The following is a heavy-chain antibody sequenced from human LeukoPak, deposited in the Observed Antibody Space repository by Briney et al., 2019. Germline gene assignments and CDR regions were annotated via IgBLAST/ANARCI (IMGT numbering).Heavy chain of an antibody. D-gene: IGHD3-16*01. CDR3: AREGLGVYYMDV. V-gene: IGHV3-21*01. J-gene: IGHJ6*03. CDR2: ITSSGTYI. Sequence: GGSLRLSCATSGFTFNNYNMNWVRQAPGRALEWVSSITSSGTYIFYADSVKGRFTISRDNAKNSLYLQMNSLRAEDTAVYYCAREGLGVYYMDVWGKGTTVTISS. CDR1: GFTFNNYN.